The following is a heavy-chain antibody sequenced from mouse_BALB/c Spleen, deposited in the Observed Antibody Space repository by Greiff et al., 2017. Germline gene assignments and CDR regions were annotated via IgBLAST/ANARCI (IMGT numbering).Heavy chain of an antibody. D-gene: IGHD2-3*01. CDR1: GFNFTDTY. CDR3: ARGLLPYYAMDY. Sequence: EVMLVESGAELVKPGASVKLSCTASGFNFTDTYMHWVKQRPEQGLEWIGRIYPANGNTKYDPKFQGKATITADTSSNTAYLRLSSLTSEDTAVYYCARGLLPYYAMDYWGQGTTVTVSS. J-gene: IGHJ4*01. V-gene: IGHV14-3*02. CDR2: IYPANGNT.